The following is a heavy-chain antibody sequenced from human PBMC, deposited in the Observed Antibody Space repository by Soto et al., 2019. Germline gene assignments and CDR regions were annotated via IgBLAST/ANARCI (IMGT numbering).Heavy chain of an antibody. CDR2: IYGGDRT. CDR3: ASRYCSRGSCFSGCFDP. CDR1: GISVTNNY. Sequence: HPGGSLRLSCSGSGISVTNNYMNWVRQAPGKGLEWVSVIYGGDRTKYAESVKGRFTISRDKSNNTLFLQMNSLRAEDTAIYYCASRYCSRGSCFSGCFDPWGQGTQVTVSS. D-gene: IGHD2-15*01. V-gene: IGHV3-66*01. J-gene: IGHJ5*02.